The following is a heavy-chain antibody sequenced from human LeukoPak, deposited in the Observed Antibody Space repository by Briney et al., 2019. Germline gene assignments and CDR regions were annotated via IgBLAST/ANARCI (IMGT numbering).Heavy chain of an antibody. J-gene: IGHJ6*02. CDR2: FDPEDGDT. D-gene: IGHD6-13*01. V-gene: IGHV1-24*01. CDR1: GYTLTELS. Sequence: ASVKVSCKVSGYTLTELSMHWVRQAPGKGLEWMGGFDPEDGDTIYAQKFQGRVTMTEDTSTDTAYMELRSLRSDDTAVYYCARDEGYSSSWYYYYYGMDVWGQGTTVTVSS. CDR3: ARDEGYSSSWYYYYYGMDV.